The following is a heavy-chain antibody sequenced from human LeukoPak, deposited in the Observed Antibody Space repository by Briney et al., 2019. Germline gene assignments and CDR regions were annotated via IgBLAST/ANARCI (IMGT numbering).Heavy chain of an antibody. V-gene: IGHV4-39*07. Sequence: SETLSLTCTVSGGSISSSSYYWGWIRQPPGKGLEWIGSIYHSGSTNYNPSLKSRVTISVDKSKNQFSLKLSSVTAADTAVYYCARGSYDYVWGSYRSATNPFDYWGQGTLVTVSS. D-gene: IGHD3-16*02. J-gene: IGHJ4*02. CDR1: GGSISSSSYY. CDR2: IYHSGST. CDR3: ARGSYDYVWGSYRSATNPFDY.